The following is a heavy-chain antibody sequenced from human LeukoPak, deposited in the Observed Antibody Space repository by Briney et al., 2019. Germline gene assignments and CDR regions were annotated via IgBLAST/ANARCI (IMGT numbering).Heavy chain of an antibody. J-gene: IGHJ4*02. CDR1: GGTFSSYA. V-gene: IGHV1-69*13. CDR2: IIPIFGTA. CDR3: ARDPRDGYNPPFDY. Sequence: SVKVSCKASGGTFSSYAISWVRQAPGQGLEWMGGIIPIFGTANYAQKFQGRVTITADESTSTAYMELSSLRSEDTAVYYCARDPRDGYNPPFDYWGQGTLVTVSS. D-gene: IGHD5-24*01.